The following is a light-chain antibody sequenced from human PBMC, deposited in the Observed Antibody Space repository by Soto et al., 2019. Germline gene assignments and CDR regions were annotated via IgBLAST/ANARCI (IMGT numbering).Light chain of an antibody. J-gene: IGKJ4*01. CDR1: QSVSRNL. CDR3: QYYGGSTGT. Sequence: EIVLTQSPGTLSLSPGEIATLSCRASQSVSRNLVSWYQQKPGQAPRLLIYGAFTRSTGIPDGFSGSASETDFTLTISRLEQDDCAVYCCQYYGGSTGTFGGGTKVEVK. V-gene: IGKV3-20*01. CDR2: GAF.